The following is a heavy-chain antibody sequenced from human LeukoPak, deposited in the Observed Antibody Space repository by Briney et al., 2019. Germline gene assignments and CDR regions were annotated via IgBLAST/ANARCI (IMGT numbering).Heavy chain of an antibody. CDR2: IYYSGST. V-gene: IGHV4-59*01. D-gene: IGHD3-22*01. CDR3: AREFYDSSGSRWFDP. CDR1: GGSISRYY. J-gene: IGHJ5*02. Sequence: TSETLSLTGTVSGGSISRYYWSWIRQPPRKGLKWMGYIYYSGSTNYNPSLKSRVTISVDTSKNQFSLKLSSVTAADTAVYYCAREFYDSSGSRWFDPWGQGTLVTVSS.